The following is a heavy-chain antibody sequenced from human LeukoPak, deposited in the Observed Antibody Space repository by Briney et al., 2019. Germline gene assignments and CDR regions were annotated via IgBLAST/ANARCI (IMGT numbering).Heavy chain of an antibody. J-gene: IGHJ6*03. CDR2: INPNSGGT. CDR3: ARDGVPAAIRPFDYYYYYMDV. CDR1: GYTFTGYY. D-gene: IGHD2-2*02. V-gene: IGHV1-2*04. Sequence: GASVKVSCKASGYTFTGYYMHWVRQAPGQGLEWMGWINPNSGGTNYAQKFQGWVTMTRDTSISTAYMELSRLRSDDTAVYYCARDGVPAAIRPFDYYYYYMDVWGKGTTVTVSS.